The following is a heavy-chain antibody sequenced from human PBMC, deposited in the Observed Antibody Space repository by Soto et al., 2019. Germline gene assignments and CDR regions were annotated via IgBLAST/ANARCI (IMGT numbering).Heavy chain of an antibody. Sequence: SETLSLTCAVSGGSLSSSNWWSWVRQPPGKGLEWIGEIYHSGSTNYTPSLKSRVTISVDKSKNQFSLKLSSVAAADTAVYYCARAPGFQYYYYGMDVWGQGTTVTVSS. CDR1: GGSLSSSNW. J-gene: IGHJ6*02. V-gene: IGHV4-4*02. CDR3: ARAPGFQYYYYGMDV. CDR2: IYHSGST.